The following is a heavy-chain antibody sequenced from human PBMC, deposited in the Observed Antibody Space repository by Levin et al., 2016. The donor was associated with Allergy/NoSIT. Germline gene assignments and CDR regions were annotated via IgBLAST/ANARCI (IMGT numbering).Heavy chain of an antibody. Sequence: VRQAPGKGLEWVSYISSSGSTIYYADSVKGRFTISRDNAKNSLYLQMNSLRAEDTAVYYCAREAVEAGDLDYWGQGTLVTVSS. CDR2: ISSSGSTI. CDR3: AREAVEAGDLDY. V-gene: IGHV3-48*03. J-gene: IGHJ4*02. D-gene: IGHD4-23*01.